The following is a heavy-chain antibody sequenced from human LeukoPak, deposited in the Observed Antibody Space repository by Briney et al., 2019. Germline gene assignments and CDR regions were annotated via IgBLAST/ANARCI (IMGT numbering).Heavy chain of an antibody. CDR1: GFTFDDYA. CDR2: ISWNSGSI. V-gene: IGHV3-9*01. D-gene: IGHD1-26*01. CDR3: AKDKGGATLEYFQH. Sequence: GGSLRLSCAAPGFTFDDYAMHWVRQAPGKGLEWVSGISWNSGSIGYADSVKGRFTISRDNAKNSLYLQMNSLRAEDTALYYCAKDKGGATLEYFQHWGQGTLVTVSP. J-gene: IGHJ1*01.